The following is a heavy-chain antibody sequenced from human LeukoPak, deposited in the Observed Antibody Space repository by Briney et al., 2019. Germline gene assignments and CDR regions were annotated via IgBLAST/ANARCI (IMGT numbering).Heavy chain of an antibody. CDR1: GGSISGYY. Sequence: SETLSPTCTVSGGSISGYYWSWIRQPPGKGLEWIGYIYYSGSTNYNPSLKSRVTISVDTSKNQFSLKLSSVTAADTAVYYCARLTGYRIESAFDIWGQGTMVTVSS. V-gene: IGHV4-59*01. CDR2: IYYSGST. J-gene: IGHJ3*02. CDR3: ARLTGYRIESAFDI. D-gene: IGHD3-9*01.